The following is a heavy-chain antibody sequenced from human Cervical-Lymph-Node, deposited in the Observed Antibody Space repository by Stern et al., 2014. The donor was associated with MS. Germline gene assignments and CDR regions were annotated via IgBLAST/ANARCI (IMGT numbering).Heavy chain of an antibody. Sequence: EVQLVESGGGLVQPGGSLRLSCAASGFTFSNHWMNWVRQAPGKGLEWVANIKQDGSEDYYVDSVKGRFTISRDNAKNSLYLQMNSLRAEHTAVYYCSRGVQGGFWGQGTLVTVSS. CDR3: SRGVQGGF. V-gene: IGHV3-7*01. D-gene: IGHD6-25*01. CDR1: GFTFSNHW. J-gene: IGHJ4*02. CDR2: IKQDGSED.